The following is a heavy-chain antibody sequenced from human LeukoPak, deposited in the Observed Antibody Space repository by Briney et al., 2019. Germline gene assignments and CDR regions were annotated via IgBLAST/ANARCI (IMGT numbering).Heavy chain of an antibody. Sequence: PGGSLRLSCAASGFTFSSYAMHWVRQAPGKGLEWVAVISYDGSNKYYADSVKGRFTTSRDSSKNTVYLQMDNLRAEDSAMYYCAKAHSISWPYAFDSWGQGTLVTVSS. CDR3: AKAHSISWPYAFDS. V-gene: IGHV3-30-3*01. CDR2: ISYDGSNK. CDR1: GFTFSSYA. D-gene: IGHD6-13*01. J-gene: IGHJ4*02.